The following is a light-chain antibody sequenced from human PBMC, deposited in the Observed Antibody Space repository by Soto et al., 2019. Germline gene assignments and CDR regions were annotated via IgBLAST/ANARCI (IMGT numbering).Light chain of an antibody. CDR1: QSVNTY. CDR2: AAS. Sequence: DIQMTQSPSSLSASVGDRVTITCRASQSVNTYLNWYQQKPGTAPKLLIHAASRLQSGVPSRFSGSGSGTDFTLTISSLQPEDFATYICQQSYSSPRTFGQGTKLEIK. J-gene: IGKJ2*01. V-gene: IGKV1-39*01. CDR3: QQSYSSPRT.